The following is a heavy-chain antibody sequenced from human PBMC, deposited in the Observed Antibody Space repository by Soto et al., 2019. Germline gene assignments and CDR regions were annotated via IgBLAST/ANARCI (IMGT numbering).Heavy chain of an antibody. V-gene: IGHV1-18*03. CDR1: GYIFTSYG. CDR3: ARGKYGDS. Sequence: QAHLVQSGPEVKKPGASVKVSCKGSGYIFTSYGIAWVRQAPGQGLEWMGWISAHNGKTEYAQKFQGRVTVTRDTATSTANLELRSLRSDDMALYYCARGKYGDSWGQGALVTVSS. CDR2: ISAHNGKT. D-gene: IGHD2-2*01. J-gene: IGHJ4*02.